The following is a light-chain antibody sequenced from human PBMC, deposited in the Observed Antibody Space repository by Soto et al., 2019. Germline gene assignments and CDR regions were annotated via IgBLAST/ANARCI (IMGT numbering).Light chain of an antibody. CDR3: QQYHYWPIT. CDR2: GAS. J-gene: IGKJ5*01. Sequence: ERVMTQSPATLSASPGERVTLSCRASQSVASSVAWYQQKPGQAPRLILYGASTRATGFPARFSGSGSGTEFTLTISSLQSEEFAVYLCQQYHYWPITFGQGTRLEI. V-gene: IGKV3-15*01. CDR1: QSVASS.